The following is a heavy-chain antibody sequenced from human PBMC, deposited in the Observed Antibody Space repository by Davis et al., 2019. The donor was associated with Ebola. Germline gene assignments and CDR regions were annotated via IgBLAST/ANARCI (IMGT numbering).Heavy chain of an antibody. J-gene: IGHJ4*02. D-gene: IGHD3-22*01. CDR1: GFTFSGSA. CDR3: TSGTNYDSSGYSPDY. CDR2: IRSKANSYAT. V-gene: IGHV3-73*01. Sequence: GRSLRLSCAASGFTFSGSAMHWVRQASGKGLEWVGRIRSKANSYATAYAASVKGRFTISRDDSKNTAYLQMNSLKTEDTAVYYCTSGTNYDSSGYSPDYWGQGTLVTVSS.